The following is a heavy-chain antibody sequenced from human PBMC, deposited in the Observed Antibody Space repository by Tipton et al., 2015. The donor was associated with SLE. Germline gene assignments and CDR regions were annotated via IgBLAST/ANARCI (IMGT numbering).Heavy chain of an antibody. CDR2: IWLDGTNR. Sequence: SLRLSCAASGFALSSSAMHWVRQAPGKGLEWVAVIWLDGTNRKYADSVRGRFAISRDDSKNTLFLQMRSVRPEDTAVYYCARAPSRSYWYFDLWGRGTLVTVSS. D-gene: IGHD3-10*01. J-gene: IGHJ2*01. CDR1: GFALSSSA. CDR3: ARAPSRSYWYFDL. V-gene: IGHV3-33*08.